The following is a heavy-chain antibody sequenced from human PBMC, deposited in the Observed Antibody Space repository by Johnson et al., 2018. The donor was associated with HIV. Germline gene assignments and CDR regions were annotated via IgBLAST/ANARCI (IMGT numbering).Heavy chain of an antibody. V-gene: IGHV3-43D*03. CDR2: ISWDGDST. CDR3: ARGSGLADAFDI. J-gene: IGHJ3*02. Sequence: MHWVRQAPGKGLEWVSLISWDGDSTYYVNSVKGRFTISRDDPKNSLYLQMNSLRAEDTAVYYCARGSGLADAFDIWGQGTMVTVSS. D-gene: IGHD5/OR15-5a*01.